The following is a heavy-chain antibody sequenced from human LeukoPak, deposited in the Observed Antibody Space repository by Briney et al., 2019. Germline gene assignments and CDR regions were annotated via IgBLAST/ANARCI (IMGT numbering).Heavy chain of an antibody. Sequence: SETLSLTCAVYGGSFSGYYWSWIRQPPGKGLEWIGEINHSGSTNYNPSLKSRVTISVDTSKNQFSLKLSSVTAADTAVYYCARVGDFYDAFDIWGQGTKVTVSS. CDR1: GGSFSGYY. D-gene: IGHD3-16*01. V-gene: IGHV4-34*01. CDR3: ARVGDFYDAFDI. J-gene: IGHJ3*02. CDR2: INHSGST.